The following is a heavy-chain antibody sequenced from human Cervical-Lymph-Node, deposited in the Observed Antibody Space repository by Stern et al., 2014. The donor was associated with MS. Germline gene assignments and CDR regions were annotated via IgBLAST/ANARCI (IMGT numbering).Heavy chain of an antibody. J-gene: IGHJ4*02. CDR1: GYPFADYY. Sequence: VQLEESGAEVKNPGASVKVSCKASGYPFADYYMHWVRQAPGQGLEWMGCINPKNGDTNYAQKVQGRVTMTRDKSVTNAYMDLSSLRSDDSAMYYCARDLLITSPFDYWGQGTLVTVSS. CDR2: INPKNGDT. V-gene: IGHV1-2*02. D-gene: IGHD3-16*01. CDR3: ARDLLITSPFDY.